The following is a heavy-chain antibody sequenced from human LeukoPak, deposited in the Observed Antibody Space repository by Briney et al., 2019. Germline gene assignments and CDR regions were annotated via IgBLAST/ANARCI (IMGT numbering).Heavy chain of an antibody. Sequence: SETLCLTCAVYGGSFSGYYWSWIRQPPGKGLEWIGAINHSGSTNYNPSFKSRVTISVDTSKNQFSLKLSSVTAADTAVYYCVRGILAPFRHYYDSSGYFGSAGRAGPTYDYWGQGTLVTVSS. CDR1: GGSFSGYY. D-gene: IGHD3-22*01. J-gene: IGHJ4*02. V-gene: IGHV4-34*01. CDR3: VRGILAPFRHYYDSSGYFGSAGRAGPTYDY. CDR2: INHSGST.